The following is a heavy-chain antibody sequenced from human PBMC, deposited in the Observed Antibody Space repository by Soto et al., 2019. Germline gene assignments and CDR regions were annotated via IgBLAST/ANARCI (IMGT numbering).Heavy chain of an antibody. CDR2: ISSSGSTI. J-gene: IGHJ5*02. D-gene: IGHD2-2*01. CDR3: GREGEGHCISSSCLNWFDP. CDR1: GFTFSTFN. Sequence: GGSLRLSCAASGFTFSTFNMNWVRQAPGKGLEWVSYISSSGSTIYYADSVKGRFTISRDNAKNSLYLQMNSLRDEDTAVYYSGREGEGHCISSSCLNWFDPWGQGTMFTASS. V-gene: IGHV3-48*02.